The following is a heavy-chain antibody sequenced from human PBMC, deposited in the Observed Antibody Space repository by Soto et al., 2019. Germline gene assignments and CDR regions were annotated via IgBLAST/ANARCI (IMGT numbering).Heavy chain of an antibody. D-gene: IGHD3-10*01. CDR1: GYTFTSYG. Sequence: ASVKVSCKASGYTFTSYGISWVRQAPGQGLEWMGWISAYNGNTNYAQKLQGRVTMTTDTSTSAAYMELRSLRSDDTAVYYCARVITMVRGVISPRGDFDTWGQGTMVTVSS. V-gene: IGHV1-18*01. CDR2: ISAYNGNT. CDR3: ARVITMVRGVISPRGDFDT. J-gene: IGHJ3*02.